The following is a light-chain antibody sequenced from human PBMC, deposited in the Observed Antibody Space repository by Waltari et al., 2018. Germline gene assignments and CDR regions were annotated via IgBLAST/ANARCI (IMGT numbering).Light chain of an antibody. CDR2: KVS. Sequence: DVVMTNSPLSLPVTLGHPASIPFTPSQRLVSSDGNTYFNWFQQRPGQSPRRLLYKVSNRDSGVPDRFSGSGSGTDFTLRISRVEAEDVGIYYCMQGTHRPWTFGQGTKVEIK. J-gene: IGKJ1*01. CDR3: MQGTHRPWT. V-gene: IGKV2-30*01. CDR1: QRLVSSDGNTY.